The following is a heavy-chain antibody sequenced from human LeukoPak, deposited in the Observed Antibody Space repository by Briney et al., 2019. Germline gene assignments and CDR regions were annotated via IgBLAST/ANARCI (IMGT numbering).Heavy chain of an antibody. CDR2: IKSKSDGGTI. CDR3: TTRRQDGW. J-gene: IGHJ4*02. D-gene: IGHD2-15*01. Sequence: GGSLRLSCVGSGFTFSDAWMSWVRQAPGKGLEWVGRIKSKSDGGTIDYAAPVKGRFTISGDDSRNTLYLQVNSLKTEDTAVYYCTTRRQDGWWGQGTLVTVS. V-gene: IGHV3-15*01. CDR1: GFTFSDAW.